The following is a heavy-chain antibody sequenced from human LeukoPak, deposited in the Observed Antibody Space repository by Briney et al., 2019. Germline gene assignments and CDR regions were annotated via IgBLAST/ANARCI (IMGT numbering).Heavy chain of an antibody. CDR2: ISWNSGSI. J-gene: IGHJ4*02. CDR3: AKAAGWELPGQIDY. Sequence: PGRSLRLSCAASGFTFDDYAMHWVRQAPGKGLEWVSGISWNSGSIGYADSVKGRFTISRDNAKNSLYLQMNSLRAEDMALYYCAKAAGWELPGQIDYWGQGTLVTVSS. V-gene: IGHV3-9*03. D-gene: IGHD1-26*01. CDR1: GFTFDDYA.